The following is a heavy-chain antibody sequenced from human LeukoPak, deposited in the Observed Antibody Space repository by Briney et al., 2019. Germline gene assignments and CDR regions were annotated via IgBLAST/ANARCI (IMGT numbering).Heavy chain of an antibody. CDR1: VFIFRGYG. Sequence: GGSLRLSCAASVFIFRGYGMKWVRQAAGKGLEWVAVISYDENHKFYADSVKGRFIISRDNSKNTVDLQMNNLTSADTAVYYCAKASLGYYDSGCQYYMSNAFDVWGQGTMVAVSS. D-gene: IGHD3-22*01. CDR2: ISYDENHK. J-gene: IGHJ3*01. CDR3: AKASLGYYDSGCQYYMSNAFDV. V-gene: IGHV3-30*18.